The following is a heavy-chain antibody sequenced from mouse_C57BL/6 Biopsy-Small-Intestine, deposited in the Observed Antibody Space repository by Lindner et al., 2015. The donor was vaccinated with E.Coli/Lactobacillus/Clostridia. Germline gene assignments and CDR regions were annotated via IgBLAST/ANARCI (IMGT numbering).Heavy chain of an antibody. V-gene: IGHV1-7*01. CDR3: AREIGYGNWGYFDV. D-gene: IGHD2-1*01. J-gene: IGHJ1*03. Sequence: VQLQESGAELANPGASVKLSCKASGYTFTSYWMHWVKQRPGQGLEWIGYINPSSGYTQHNQEFMDKATLTVDKSSSTAYMQLSSLTYEDSEVYYCAREIGYGNWGYFDVWGTGTTVTVSS. CDR1: GYTFTSYW. CDR2: INPSSGYT.